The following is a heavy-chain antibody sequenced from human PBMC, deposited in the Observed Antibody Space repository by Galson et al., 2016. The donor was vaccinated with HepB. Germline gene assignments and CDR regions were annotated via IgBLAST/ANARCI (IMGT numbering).Heavy chain of an antibody. J-gene: IGHJ3*02. CDR2: ISGSGANT. Sequence: SLRLSCAVSEFPFDNYAMSWVRQAPGKGLEWVSGISGSGANTHYADSVRDRFTISRDNSENTLYLQMNSLRAEDTAVYYCARTARFGVVMASPYDAFDIWGQGTMVTVSS. V-gene: IGHV3-23*01. D-gene: IGHD3-3*01. CDR1: EFPFDNYA. CDR3: ARTARFGVVMASPYDAFDI.